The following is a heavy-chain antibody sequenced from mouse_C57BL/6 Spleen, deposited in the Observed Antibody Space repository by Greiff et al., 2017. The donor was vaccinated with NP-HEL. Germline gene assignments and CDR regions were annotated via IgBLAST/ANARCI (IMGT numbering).Heavy chain of an antibody. Sequence: VKLVESGPGLVQPSQSLSITCTVSGFSLTSYGVHWVRQSPGKGLEWLGVIWRGGSTDYNAAFMSRLRITKDNSKSQVFFKMNSLQADDTAIYYCAIAYYSNYVGAYWGQGTLVTVSA. V-gene: IGHV2-5*01. J-gene: IGHJ3*01. CDR3: AIAYYSNYVGAY. CDR1: GFSLTSYG. CDR2: IWRGGST. D-gene: IGHD2-5*01.